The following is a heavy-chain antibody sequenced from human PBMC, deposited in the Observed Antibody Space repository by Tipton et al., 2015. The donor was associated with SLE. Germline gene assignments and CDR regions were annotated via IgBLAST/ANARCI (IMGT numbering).Heavy chain of an antibody. CDR1: GFTFSNYA. Sequence: QLVQSGGGVVQPGRSLRLSCAASGFTFSNYAMHWVRQAPGRGLEWVAVFSFDGSNKYYADSVKGRFTISRDNSKNTLYLQMSSLRAEDTAVYYCARELSYYGMDVWGQGTTVTVSS. D-gene: IGHD3-16*02. J-gene: IGHJ6*02. V-gene: IGHV3-30*04. CDR2: FSFDGSNK. CDR3: ARELSYYGMDV.